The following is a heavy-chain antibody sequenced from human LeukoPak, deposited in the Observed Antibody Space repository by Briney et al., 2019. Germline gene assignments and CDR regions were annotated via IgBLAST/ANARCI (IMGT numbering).Heavy chain of an antibody. CDR3: ARSEGYCSGGSCPDRRYYYYYYYMDV. CDR2: IIPIFGTA. V-gene: IGHV1-69*05. Sequence: SVKVSCKASGGTFSSYAISWVRQAPGQGLEWMGGIIPIFGTANYAQKFQGRVTITTDESTSTAYMELSSQRSEDTAVYYCARSEGYCSGGSCPDRRYYYYYYYMDVWGKGTTVTVSS. D-gene: IGHD2-15*01. J-gene: IGHJ6*03. CDR1: GGTFSSYA.